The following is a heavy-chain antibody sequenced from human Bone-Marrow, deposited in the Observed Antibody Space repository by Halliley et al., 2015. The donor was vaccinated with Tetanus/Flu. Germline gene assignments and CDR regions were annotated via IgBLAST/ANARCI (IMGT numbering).Heavy chain of an antibody. Sequence: KGLGGMGRIDPGGSSSDHTPSFQGHVTISADKSLSTAYLQWSSLKASAPAMYYCARGSGWTDYWGQGTLVTVSS. CDR3: ARGSGWTDY. J-gene: IGHJ4*02. D-gene: IGHD6-19*01. V-gene: IGHV5-10-1*01. CDR2: IDPGGSSS.